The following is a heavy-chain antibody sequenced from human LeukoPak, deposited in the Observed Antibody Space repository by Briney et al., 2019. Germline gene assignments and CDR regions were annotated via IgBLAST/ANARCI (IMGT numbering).Heavy chain of an antibody. CDR2: IDGGGGSI. Sequence: GGSLRLSCAASGFTFSSYAMSWVRQAPGMRLEWVSTIDGGGGSIYYADSVKGRFTISRDNSQSTLYLQMNSLRAEDTAVYYCAKYRGFGDSYDSWGQGTLATVSS. J-gene: IGHJ4*02. CDR1: GFTFSSYA. V-gene: IGHV3-23*01. CDR3: AKYRGFGDSYDS. D-gene: IGHD3-10*01.